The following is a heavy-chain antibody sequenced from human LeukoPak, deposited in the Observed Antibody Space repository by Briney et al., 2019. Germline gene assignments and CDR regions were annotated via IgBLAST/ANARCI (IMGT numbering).Heavy chain of an antibody. J-gene: IGHJ4*02. D-gene: IGHD1-26*01. V-gene: IGHV3-30*04. CDR1: GFTFSMHA. CDR3: ARWGVGATAEGLDY. CDR2: ISHDATDK. Sequence: GGSLSLSCAASGFTFSMHALHWVRQAPGKGPECLAVISHDATDKYYADSVKGRFTISRDNSKNTLYLQMNSLRAEDTAVYYCARWGVGATAEGLDYWGQGTKAIVSS.